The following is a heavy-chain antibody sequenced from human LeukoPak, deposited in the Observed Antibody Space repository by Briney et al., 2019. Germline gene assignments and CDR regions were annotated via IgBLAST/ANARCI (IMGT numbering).Heavy chain of an antibody. J-gene: IGHJ5*02. D-gene: IGHD6-13*01. CDR3: VKVPLPCSSSFYWFDP. CDR1: GFTFSSYS. V-gene: IGHV3-21*04. CDR2: ISSSSSYI. Sequence: GGSLRLSCSASGFTFSSYSMNWVRQAPGKGLEWVSSISSSSSYIYYADSVKGRFTISRDNAKNSLYLQMNSLRAEDTALYYCVKVPLPCSSSFYWFDPWGQGTLVTVSS.